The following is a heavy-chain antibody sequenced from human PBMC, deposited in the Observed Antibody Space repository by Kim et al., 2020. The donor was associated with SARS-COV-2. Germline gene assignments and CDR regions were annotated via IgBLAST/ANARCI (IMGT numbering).Heavy chain of an antibody. J-gene: IGHJ4*02. CDR1: GGSISSSSYY. D-gene: IGHD2-2*01. CDR2: IYYSGST. Sequence: SETLSLTCTVSGGSISSSSYYWGWIRQPPGKGLEWIGSIYYSGSTYYNPSLKSRVTISVDTSKNQFSLKLSSVTAADTAVYYCASGSLGYCSSTSCYGLVVPFDYWGQGTLVTVSS. V-gene: IGHV4-39*07. CDR3: ASGSLGYCSSTSCYGLVVPFDY.